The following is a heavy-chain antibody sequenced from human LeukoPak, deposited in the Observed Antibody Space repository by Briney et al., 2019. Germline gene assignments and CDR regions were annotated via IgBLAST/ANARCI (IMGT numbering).Heavy chain of an antibody. CDR1: GGSISSSSYY. Sequence: SETLSLTCTVSGGSISSSSYYWGWIRQPPGKGLEWIGSLYYSGNIFYNPSLKSRVTISVDTSKNRFSLKLSSVTAADTAVYYCARGYDGSGYPVDYWGEGTLVTVSS. D-gene: IGHD3-22*01. CDR3: ARGYDGSGYPVDY. CDR2: LYYSGNI. J-gene: IGHJ4*02. V-gene: IGHV4-39*01.